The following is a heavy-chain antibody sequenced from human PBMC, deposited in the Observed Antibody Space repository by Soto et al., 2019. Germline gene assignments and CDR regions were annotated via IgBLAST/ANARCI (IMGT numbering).Heavy chain of an antibody. Sequence: QVQLVQSGAEVKKPGSSVNVSCTASGGTFSSYAISWVRQAPGQGLAWMGGLIPIFGTANYAQKFQRRVTITADESTSTAYMELSSLRSEDTALYYCAKEPGPGYSYERYWGQGTLVTVSS. CDR1: GGTFSSYA. J-gene: IGHJ4*02. CDR2: LIPIFGTA. D-gene: IGHD5-18*01. CDR3: AKEPGPGYSYERY. V-gene: IGHV1-69*01.